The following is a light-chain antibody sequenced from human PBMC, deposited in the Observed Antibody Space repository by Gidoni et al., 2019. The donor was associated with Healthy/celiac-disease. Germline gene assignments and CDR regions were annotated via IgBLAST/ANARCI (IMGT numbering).Light chain of an antibody. V-gene: IGKV3D-7*01. CDR1: QSVSSSY. Sequence: PGERVTLSCRASQSVSSSYLTWYQQKPGQAPRLLIYGASTRATSIPARFSGSGSGTDFTLTISSLQPEDFAVYYCQQDYTRTFGQGTKVEIK. J-gene: IGKJ1*01. CDR2: GAS. CDR3: QQDYTRT.